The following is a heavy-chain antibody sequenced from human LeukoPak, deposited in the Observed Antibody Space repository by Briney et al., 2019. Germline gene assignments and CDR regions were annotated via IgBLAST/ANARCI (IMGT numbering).Heavy chain of an antibody. CDR3: ARQWPRGGFDY. D-gene: IGHD6-19*01. CDR1: GGAFSGYY. Sequence: PSETLSLTCAVYGGAFSGYYWSWIRQPPGKGLEWIGEINHSGSTNYNPSLKSRVTISVDTSKNQFSLKLSSVTAADTAVYYCARQWPRGGFDYWGQGTLDTVSS. J-gene: IGHJ4*02. V-gene: IGHV4-34*01. CDR2: INHSGST.